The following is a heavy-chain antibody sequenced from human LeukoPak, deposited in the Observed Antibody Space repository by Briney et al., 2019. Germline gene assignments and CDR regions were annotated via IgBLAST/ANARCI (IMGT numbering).Heavy chain of an antibody. CDR3: AELGITMIGGV. CDR2: VSYDGSNK. J-gene: IGHJ6*04. V-gene: IGHV3-30*18. Sequence: PGGSLRLSCAASGFTFSSYAMHWVRQAPGKGLEWVAVVSYDGSNKYYADSVKGRFTTSRDNSKNTLYLQTNSLRVEDTAVYYCAELGITMIGGVWGKGTTVTISS. CDR1: GFTFSSYA. D-gene: IGHD3-10*02.